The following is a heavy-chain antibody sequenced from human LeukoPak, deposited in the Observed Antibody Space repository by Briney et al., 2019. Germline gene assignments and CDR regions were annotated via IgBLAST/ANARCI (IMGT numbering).Heavy chain of an antibody. CDR2: TYYRSKWYN. V-gene: IGHV6-1*01. Sequence: SQTLSLTCAISGDSVSSNSAAWNWIRQSPSRGLEWLGRTYYRSKWYNDYAVSVKSRITINPDTSKNQSSLQLNSVTPEDTAVYYCAREGIQLWPGGYYYYGMDVWGQGTTVTVSS. J-gene: IGHJ6*02. CDR1: GDSVSSNSAA. D-gene: IGHD5-18*01. CDR3: AREGIQLWPGGYYYYGMDV.